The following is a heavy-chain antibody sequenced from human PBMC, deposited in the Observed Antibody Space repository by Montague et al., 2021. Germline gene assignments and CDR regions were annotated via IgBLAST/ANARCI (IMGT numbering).Heavy chain of an antibody. V-gene: IGHV3-23*01. J-gene: IGHJ5*02. CDR2: ITSGGST. CDR1: GFPFSSYA. CDR3: TKDQDDYGDYVDWVDT. D-gene: IGHD4-17*01. Sequence: SLLLSFAASGFPFSSYAMSWVRQAPGKGLKWVSSITSGGSTYYADSVTGRFTISRDNSKNTLYLQMNSLRAEDTAVYYCTKDQDDYGDYVDWVDTWGQGTLVTVSS.